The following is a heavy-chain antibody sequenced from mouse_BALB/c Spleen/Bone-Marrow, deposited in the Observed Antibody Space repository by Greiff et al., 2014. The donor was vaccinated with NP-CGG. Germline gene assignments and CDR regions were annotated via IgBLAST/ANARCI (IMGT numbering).Heavy chain of an antibody. J-gene: IGHJ4*01. CDR3: ARWEYYAMDY. D-gene: IGHD4-1*01. Sequence: VQLQQSGAELVKPGASVKLSCTASGFNIKDTYMHWVKQRPEQGLEWIGRIDSANGNTKYDPKFQGKATITADTSSNTAYLRLSSLTSEDTAVYYCARWEYYAMDYWGQGTSVTVSS. CDR1: GFNIKDTY. V-gene: IGHV14-3*02. CDR2: IDSANGNT.